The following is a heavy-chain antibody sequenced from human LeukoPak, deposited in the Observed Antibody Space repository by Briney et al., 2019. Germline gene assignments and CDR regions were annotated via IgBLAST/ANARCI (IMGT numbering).Heavy chain of an antibody. CDR2: IYSGGTT. V-gene: IGHV3-53*01. J-gene: IGHJ4*02. CDR3: AKEKGDY. CDR1: GFTFSSNY. Sequence: GGSLRLACAASGFTFSSNYMSWVRQAPGKGLEWVSVIYSGGTTDYADSVKGRFTISRDNSKNTLYLQVNSLRAEDTAVYYCAKEKGDYWGQGTLVTVSP.